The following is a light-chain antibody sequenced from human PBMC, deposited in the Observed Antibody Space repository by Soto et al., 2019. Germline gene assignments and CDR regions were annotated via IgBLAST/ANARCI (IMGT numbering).Light chain of an antibody. Sequence: QSVLTQPASVSGSPGQSSAITCTGTSSDVGSYNYVSWYQHHPGKAPKVMIYDVSSRPSGVSNRFSGSKSGNTASLTISGLQAEDEADYYCITYTTISTYVFGTGTKVTVL. CDR2: DVS. CDR3: ITYTTISTYV. V-gene: IGLV2-14*03. CDR1: SSDVGSYNY. J-gene: IGLJ1*01.